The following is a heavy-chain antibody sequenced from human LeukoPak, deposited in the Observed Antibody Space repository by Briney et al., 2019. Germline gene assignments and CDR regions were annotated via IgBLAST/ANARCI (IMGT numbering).Heavy chain of an antibody. CDR2: IYSGGST. J-gene: IGHJ3*02. CDR3: AGSGGYYRGAFDI. Sequence: PGGSLRLSCAASGFTVSSNYMSWVRQAPGKGLEWVSVIYSGGSTYYADSVKGRFTISRDNSKNTLYLQMNSLRAEDTAVYYCAGSGGYYRGAFDIWGQGTMVTVSS. CDR1: GFTVSSNY. D-gene: IGHD1-26*01. V-gene: IGHV3-53*01.